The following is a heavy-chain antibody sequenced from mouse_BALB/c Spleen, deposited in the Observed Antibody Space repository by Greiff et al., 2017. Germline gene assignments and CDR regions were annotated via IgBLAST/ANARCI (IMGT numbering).Heavy chain of an antibody. D-gene: IGHD2-4*01. CDR3: TRDKEDYDYLDY. V-gene: IGHV5-6-4*01. CDR2: ISSGGSYT. CDR1: GFTFSSYT. J-gene: IGHJ2*01. Sequence: EVMLVESGGGLVKPGGSLKLSCAASGFTFSSYTMSWVRQTPEKRLEWVATISSGGSYTYYPDSVKGRFTISRDNAKNTLYLQMSSLKSEDTAMYYCTRDKEDYDYLDYWGQGTTLTVSS.